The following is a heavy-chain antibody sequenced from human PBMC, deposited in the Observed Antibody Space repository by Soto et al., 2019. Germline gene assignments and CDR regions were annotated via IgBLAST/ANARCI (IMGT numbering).Heavy chain of an antibody. CDR3: ARRRQGVTGHWFVL. J-gene: IGHJ5*02. V-gene: IGHV4-39*01. CDR1: SGSISSTIYS. CDR2: IFYSGST. Sequence: SETMSLTCTVSSGSISSTIYSWDRIRQPPGKGLEWIGSIFYSGSTYYNPSLKSRVTISVDTSKNQFSLTLTSVTAADTSFYYCARRRQGVTGHWFVLWGQGTLVTVSS. D-gene: IGHD3-9*01.